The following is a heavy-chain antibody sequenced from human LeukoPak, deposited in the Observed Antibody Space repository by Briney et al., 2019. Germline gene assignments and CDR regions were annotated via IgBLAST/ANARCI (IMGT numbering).Heavy chain of an antibody. V-gene: IGHV1-18*01. CDR2: ISAYNGYT. J-gene: IGHJ6*03. CDR1: EYTFTSYD. Sequence: ASVTVSCKASEYTFTSYDISWVRQAPGQGLEWVGWISAYNGYTNYAQKLQGRVTMTTDASTSTAYMELSSLRSEDTAVYYCARAGSVIRYYSYYMDVWGKGTTVTVSS. CDR3: ARAGSVIRYYSYYMDV. D-gene: IGHD2-8*02.